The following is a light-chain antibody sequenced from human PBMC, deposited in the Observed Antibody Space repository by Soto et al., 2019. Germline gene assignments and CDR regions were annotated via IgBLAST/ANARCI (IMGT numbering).Light chain of an antibody. J-gene: IGKJ1*01. CDR3: QHYNDWPQT. CDR1: QSVSTN. CDR2: GAS. Sequence: EIVMTQSPGTLSLSPGERATLSCRASQSVSTNLAWYQQIPGQAPRLLIYGASTRATGIPARFSGSGSGAEFTLAISSLQSEDFAVYYCQHYNDWPQTFVLVTKV. V-gene: IGKV3-15*01.